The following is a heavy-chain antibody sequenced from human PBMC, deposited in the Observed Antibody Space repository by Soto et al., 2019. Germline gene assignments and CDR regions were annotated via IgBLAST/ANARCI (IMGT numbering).Heavy chain of an antibody. CDR1: GFTFSSYA. J-gene: IGHJ4*02. V-gene: IGHV3-23*01. Sequence: EVQLLESGGGLVQPGGSLRLSCAASGFTFSSYAMSWVRQAPGKGLEWVSAISGSGGSTYYADSVKGRFTISRDNSKNPLYLQMNSLRAEDTAVYYCAKVRNEDIVVVPAVAKPLDYWGQGTLVTVSS. CDR3: AKVRNEDIVVVPAVAKPLDY. CDR2: ISGSGGST. D-gene: IGHD2-2*01.